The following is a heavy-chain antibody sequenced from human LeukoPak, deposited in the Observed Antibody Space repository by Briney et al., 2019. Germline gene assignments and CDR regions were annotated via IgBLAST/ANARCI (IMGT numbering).Heavy chain of an antibody. CDR3: AKGADYYYYYGMDV. V-gene: IGHV3-23*01. D-gene: IGHD6-25*01. J-gene: IGHJ6*02. CDR2: ISGSGGNT. CDR1: GFTSSGYA. Sequence: GGSLRLSCAASGFTSSGYAMSWVRQAPGKGLEWISAISGSGGNTYYADSVKGRFTISRDNSKNTLYVQMNSLRAEDTAVYYCAKGADYYYYYGMDVWGQGATVTASS.